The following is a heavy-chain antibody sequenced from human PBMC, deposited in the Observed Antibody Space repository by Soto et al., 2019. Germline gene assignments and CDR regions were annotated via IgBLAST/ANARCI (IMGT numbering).Heavy chain of an antibody. J-gene: IGHJ5*02. CDR1: GFTFGSYW. Sequence: GGSLRLSCAASGFTFGSYWMHWVRQAPGKGLVWVSRINSDGSSTGYADSVKGRFTISRDNAKNTLYLQMNSLRAEDTAEYYCAGEKKDNWNYVNWFDPWGQGTLVTVSS. CDR3: AGEKKDNWNYVNWFDP. D-gene: IGHD1-7*01. CDR2: INSDGSST. V-gene: IGHV3-74*01.